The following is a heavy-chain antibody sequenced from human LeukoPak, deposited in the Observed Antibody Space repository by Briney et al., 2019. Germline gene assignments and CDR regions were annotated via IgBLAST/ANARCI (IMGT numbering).Heavy chain of an antibody. D-gene: IGHD6-19*01. V-gene: IGHV4-4*07. Sequence: PSETLSLTCTVSGGSISNYYWSRLRQPAGKGLEWIGRINTSGSTNYNPSLKSRVTMSADTSKNQFSLQLSSVTATDTAVYYCARGRAVAEYWGQGILVTVSS. CDR2: INTSGST. CDR3: ARGRAVAEY. CDR1: GGSISNYY. J-gene: IGHJ4*02.